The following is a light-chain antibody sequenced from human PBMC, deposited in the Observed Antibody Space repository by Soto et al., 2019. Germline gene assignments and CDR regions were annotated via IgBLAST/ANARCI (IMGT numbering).Light chain of an antibody. CDR3: SSYAGSKNFIL. CDR2: EVN. V-gene: IGLV2-8*01. CDR1: TSDVGGYNY. J-gene: IGLJ2*01. Sequence: QSALTQPPSASGSPGQSVTISCTGTTSDVGGYNYVSWYQLHPGKVPKLIISEVNKRPSGVPDRFSGSKSGSTASLTVSGLQAEDEADYFCSSYAGSKNFILFGGGTEVTVL.